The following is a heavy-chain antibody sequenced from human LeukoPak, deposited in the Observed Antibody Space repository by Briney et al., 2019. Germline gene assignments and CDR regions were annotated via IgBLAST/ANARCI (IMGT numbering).Heavy chain of an antibody. J-gene: IGHJ5*02. D-gene: IGHD3-22*01. CDR1: GFTFSSYS. CDR2: IISSSSYI. CDR3: ARAYYYDSSGYFSVPVFDP. Sequence: GGSLRLSCAAPGFTFSSYSMNWVRQAPGKGLEWVSSIISSSSYIYYADSVKGRFTISRDNAKNSLYLQMNSLRAEDTAVYYCARAYYYDSSGYFSVPVFDPWGQGTLVTVSS. V-gene: IGHV3-21*01.